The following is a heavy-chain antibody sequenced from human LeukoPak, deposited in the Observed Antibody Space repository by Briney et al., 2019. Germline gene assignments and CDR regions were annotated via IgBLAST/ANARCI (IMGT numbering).Heavy chain of an antibody. V-gene: IGHV3-13*01. CDR3: AAANLRLGELSLYY. D-gene: IGHD3-16*02. Sequence: PGGSLRLSCAASGFTFSSYDMHWVRQATGKGLEWVSAIGTAGDTYYPGPVKGRFTISRENAKNSLYLQMNSLRAGDTAVYYCAAANLRLGELSLYYWGQGTLVTVSS. J-gene: IGHJ4*02. CDR1: GFTFSSYD. CDR2: IGTAGDT.